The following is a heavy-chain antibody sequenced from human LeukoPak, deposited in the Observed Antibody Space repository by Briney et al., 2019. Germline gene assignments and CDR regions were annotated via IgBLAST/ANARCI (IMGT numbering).Heavy chain of an antibody. CDR1: GGSISRYY. D-gene: IGHD4-17*01. CDR2: IHDTGVT. J-gene: IGHJ4*02. Sequence: SETLSLTCTVSGGSISRYYWTWIRQPPGKGLEWIGYIHDTGVTDYNPALKSRVTISVDTSKSQISLKLSSVTAADTAVYYCARARGRGNDFGVRAYWGQGTLVTVSS. V-gene: IGHV4-59*01. CDR3: ARARGRGNDFGVRAY.